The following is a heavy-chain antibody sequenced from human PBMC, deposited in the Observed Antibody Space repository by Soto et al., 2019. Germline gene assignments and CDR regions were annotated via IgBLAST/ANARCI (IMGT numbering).Heavy chain of an antibody. V-gene: IGHV1-2*04. CDR3: ARAGGVLLWFGEPSGGAFDI. Sequence: GASVKVSCKASGYTFTGYYMHWVRQAPGQGLEWMGWINPNSGGTNYAQKFQGWVTMTRDTSISTAYMELSRLRSDDTAVYYCARAGGVLLWFGEPSGGAFDIWGQGTMVTVS. CDR1: GYTFTGYY. J-gene: IGHJ3*02. D-gene: IGHD3-10*01. CDR2: INPNSGGT.